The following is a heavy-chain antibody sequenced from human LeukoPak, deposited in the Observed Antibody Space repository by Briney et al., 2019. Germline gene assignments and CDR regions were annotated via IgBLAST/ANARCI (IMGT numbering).Heavy chain of an antibody. V-gene: IGHV3-7*01. CDR2: IKQDGSQR. CDR3: ARRGGSSSRRSPIDY. CDR1: GFTFSDYW. Sequence: GGSLRLSCTASGFTFSDYWMTWVRQAPGKGPEWVASIKQDGSQRYYVASVRGRFTISRDNAKNSLFLQMTGLRAEDTAVYYCARRGGSSSRRSPIDYWGQGALVTVSS. D-gene: IGHD6-6*01. J-gene: IGHJ4*02.